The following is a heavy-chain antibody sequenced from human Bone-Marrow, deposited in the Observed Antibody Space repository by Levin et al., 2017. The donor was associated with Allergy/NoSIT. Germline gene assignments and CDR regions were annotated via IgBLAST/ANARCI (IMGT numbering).Heavy chain of an antibody. CDR2: ISYRGAT. V-gene: IGHV4-30-4*08. CDR3: ARIVVRGVEYFDF. CDR1: RGSVISNDYN. Sequence: SETLSLTCDVSRGSVISNDYNWGWIRQSPGKGLEWIGSISYRGATSYNLSVKSRLALAIDTSKNQIALSLRSVTAADTAVHLCARIVVRGVEYFDFWGQGVLVTVSS. J-gene: IGHJ4*02. D-gene: IGHD3-10*01.